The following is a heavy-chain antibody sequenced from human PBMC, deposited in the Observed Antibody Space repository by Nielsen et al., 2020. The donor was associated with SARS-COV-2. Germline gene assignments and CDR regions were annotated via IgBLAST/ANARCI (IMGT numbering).Heavy chain of an antibody. CDR2: ISYDGSNK. CDR1: GFTFSSYG. Sequence: GESLKISCAASGFTFSSYGMHWVRQAPGKGLEWVAVISYDGSNKYYADSVKGRFTISRDNSKNTLYLQMNSLRAEDTAVYYCAKASKKYSYGPDAFDIWGQGTMVIVSS. CDR3: AKASKKYSYGPDAFDI. D-gene: IGHD5-18*01. V-gene: IGHV3-30*18. J-gene: IGHJ3*02.